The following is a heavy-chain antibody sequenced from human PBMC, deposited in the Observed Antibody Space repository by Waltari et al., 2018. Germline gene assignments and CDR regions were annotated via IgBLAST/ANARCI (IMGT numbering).Heavy chain of an antibody. J-gene: IGHJ4*02. Sequence: QVQLQESGPGLVKPSETLSLTCAVSGYSISSGYYWGWIRQPPGKGLEWIGSIYHSGSTYSNPSLKSLVTISVDTSKNQFSLKLSSVTAAVTAVYYCARVVSVWGQGTLVTVSS. CDR2: IYHSGST. D-gene: IGHD2-15*01. V-gene: IGHV4-38-2*01. CDR3: ARVVSV. CDR1: GYSISSGYY.